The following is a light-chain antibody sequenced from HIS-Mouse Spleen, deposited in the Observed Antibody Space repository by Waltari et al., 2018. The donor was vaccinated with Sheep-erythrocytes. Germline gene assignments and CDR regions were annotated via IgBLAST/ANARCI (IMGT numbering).Light chain of an antibody. J-gene: IGLJ3*02. CDR3: SSYTSSSTWV. CDR2: EVS. CDR1: SSDVGGYNY. Sequence: QSALTQPASVSGSPGQSITISCTGTSSDVGGYNYVSWYQKHPGKAPKLMMYEVSNRPSGVSNRFSRLQAEDEADYYCSSYTSSSTWVFGGGTKLTVL. V-gene: IGLV2-14*01.